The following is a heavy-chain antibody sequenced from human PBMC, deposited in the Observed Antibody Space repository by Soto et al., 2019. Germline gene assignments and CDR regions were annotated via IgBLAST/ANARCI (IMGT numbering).Heavy chain of an antibody. CDR3: ARITGTTGAYYFDY. Sequence: SETLSLTCTVSGGSISSSSYYWGWIRQPPGKGLEWIGSIYYSGSTYYNPSLKSRVTISVDTSKNQFSLKLSSVTAADTAVYYCARITGTTGAYYFDYWGQGTLVPVSS. CDR2: IYYSGST. CDR1: GGSISSSSYY. V-gene: IGHV4-39*01. D-gene: IGHD1-20*01. J-gene: IGHJ4*02.